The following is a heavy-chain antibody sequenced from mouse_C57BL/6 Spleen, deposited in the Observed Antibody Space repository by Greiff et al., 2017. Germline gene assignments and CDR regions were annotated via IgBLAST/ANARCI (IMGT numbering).Heavy chain of an antibody. V-gene: IGHV1-85*01. J-gene: IGHJ3*01. D-gene: IGHD3-2*02. CDR2: IYPRDGST. CDR1: GYTFTSYD. CDR3: ARSDSSGYVTY. Sequence: QVQLQQSGPELVKPGASVKLSCKASGYTFTSYDINWVKQRPGQGLEWIGWIYPRDGSTKYNEKFKGKATLTVDTSSSTAYMELHSLTSEDSAVYFCARSDSSGYVTYWGQGTLVTVSA.